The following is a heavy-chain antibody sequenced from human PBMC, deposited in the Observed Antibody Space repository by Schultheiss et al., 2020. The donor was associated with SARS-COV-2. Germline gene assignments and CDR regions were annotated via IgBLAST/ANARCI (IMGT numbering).Heavy chain of an antibody. CDR3: ARVSTWVPDY. CDR1: GGSISSYY. CDR2: IYYSGST. V-gene: IGHV4-59*08. J-gene: IGHJ4*02. D-gene: IGHD1-1*01. Sequence: SETLSLTCTVSGGSISSYYWSWIRQPPGKGLEWIGYIYYSGSTNYNPSLKSRVTISVDTSKNQFPLKLSSVTAADTAVYYCARVSTWVPDYWGQGTLVTVSS.